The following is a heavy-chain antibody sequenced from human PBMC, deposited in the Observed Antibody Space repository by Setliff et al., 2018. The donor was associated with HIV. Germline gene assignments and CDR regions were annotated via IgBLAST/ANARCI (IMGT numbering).Heavy chain of an antibody. J-gene: IGHJ3*02. Sequence: PGASLKISCKGSEYRFTNYWTGWVRQMPGKGLEWLGNIYPADSDTRYSPSFQGQITISADRSMRTVYLQWSSLKDSDTAMYYCASQSCSDGTCYSRSFDIWGQGTMVTVSS. V-gene: IGHV5-51*01. D-gene: IGHD2-15*01. CDR3: ASQSCSDGTCYSRSFDI. CDR1: EYRFTNYW. CDR2: IYPADSDT.